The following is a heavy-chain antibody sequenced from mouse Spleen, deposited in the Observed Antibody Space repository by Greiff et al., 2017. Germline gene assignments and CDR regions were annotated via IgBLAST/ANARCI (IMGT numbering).Heavy chain of an antibody. J-gene: IGHJ2*01. Sequence: DVQLVESGGGLVKLGGSLKLSCAASGFTFSSYAMSWVRQAPGKGLEWVARIRSKSSNYATYYADSVKDRFTISRDDSQSMLYLQMNNLKTEDTAMYYCVRDGGWLLDYWGQGTTLTVSS. D-gene: IGHD2-3*01. CDR1: GFTFSSYA. CDR2: IRSKSSNYAT. CDR3: VRDGGWLLDY. V-gene: IGHV10-3*01.